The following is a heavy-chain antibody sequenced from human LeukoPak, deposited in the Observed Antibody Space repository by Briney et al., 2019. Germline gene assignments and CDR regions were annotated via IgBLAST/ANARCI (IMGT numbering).Heavy chain of an antibody. D-gene: IGHD2-21*02. Sequence: PGGSLRLSCAASGFTFSRYSMNWVRQAPGKGLEWVSYISSSSSTIYYADSVKGRFTISRDNAKNSLYLQMNSLRAEDTAVYYCAKDRSGGGDWKNYYGMDVWGQGTTVTVSS. CDR1: GFTFSRYS. V-gene: IGHV3-48*04. J-gene: IGHJ6*02. CDR2: ISSSSSTI. CDR3: AKDRSGGGDWKNYYGMDV.